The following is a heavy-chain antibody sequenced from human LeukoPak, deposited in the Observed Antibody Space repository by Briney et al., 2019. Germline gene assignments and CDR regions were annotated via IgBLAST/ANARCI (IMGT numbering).Heavy chain of an antibody. D-gene: IGHD6-13*01. CDR1: GFSISSDY. CDR2: FYNGVNT. V-gene: IGHV3-53*01. Sequence: GGSLRLSCAASGFSISSDYMGWVRQAPGKGLEWVSVFYNGVNTYSADSVKGRFTISRDNSRNTMDLQMNSLRAEDTALYYCVRCDRSRWYGIDYWGQGTLVTVSS. J-gene: IGHJ4*02. CDR3: VRCDRSRWYGIDY.